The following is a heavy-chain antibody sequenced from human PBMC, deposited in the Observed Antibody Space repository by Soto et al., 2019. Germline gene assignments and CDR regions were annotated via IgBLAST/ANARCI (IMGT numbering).Heavy chain of an antibody. CDR2: IIPISDTT. Sequence: QVQLVQSGAEVKKPGSSVKVSCKASGGTFSSYAISWVRQAPGHGLEWMGGIIPISDTTNYAQKFQGSVTSTADESTSTAYMELSSLRSADTAVYYCARSQGSSTSLEIYYYYYYGMDVWGQGTTVTVSS. J-gene: IGHJ6*02. CDR3: ARSQGSSTSLEIYYYYYYGMDV. V-gene: IGHV1-69*01. D-gene: IGHD2-2*01. CDR1: GGTFSSYA.